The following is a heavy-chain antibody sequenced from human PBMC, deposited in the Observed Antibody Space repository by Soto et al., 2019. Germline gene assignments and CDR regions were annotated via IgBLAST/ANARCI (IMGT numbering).Heavy chain of an antibody. Sequence: GASVKVSCKASGYTFTSYAMHWVRQAPGQRLEWMGWINAGNGNTKYSQKFQGRVTITRDTSASTAYMELSSLRSEDTAVYYCARGHIVVVVAALDPWGQGTLVTVSS. V-gene: IGHV1-3*01. CDR2: INAGNGNT. CDR1: GYTFTSYA. CDR3: ARGHIVVVVAALDP. J-gene: IGHJ5*02. D-gene: IGHD2-15*01.